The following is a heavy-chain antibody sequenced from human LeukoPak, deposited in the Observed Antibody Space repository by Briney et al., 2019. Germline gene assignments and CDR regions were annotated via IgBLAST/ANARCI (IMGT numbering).Heavy chain of an antibody. CDR3: ARGRAGFGTN. J-gene: IGHJ4*02. Sequence: SVKVSCKASGGTFSSYAISWVRQAPGQGLEWMGGVIPIFGTANYAQKFQGRVTMTRNTSISTAYMELSSLRSEDTAVYYCARGRAGFGTNWGQGTLVTVSS. CDR1: GGTFSSYA. D-gene: IGHD3-10*01. CDR2: VIPIFGTA. V-gene: IGHV1-69*05.